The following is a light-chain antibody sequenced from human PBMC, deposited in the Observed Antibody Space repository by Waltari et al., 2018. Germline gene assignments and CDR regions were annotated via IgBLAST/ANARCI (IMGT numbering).Light chain of an antibody. CDR2: AVS. CDR3: SSYITSSTL. V-gene: IGLV2-14*01. Sequence: QSALTQPASVSGSPGQSITISCTGTSSDGGYNYVSWYQQFPGKAPKLVIYAVSHRPSGVSNRFSGSKSGNTASLTISGLQAEDEADYLCSSYITSSTLFGGGTKLTVL. CDR1: SSDGGYNY. J-gene: IGLJ2*01.